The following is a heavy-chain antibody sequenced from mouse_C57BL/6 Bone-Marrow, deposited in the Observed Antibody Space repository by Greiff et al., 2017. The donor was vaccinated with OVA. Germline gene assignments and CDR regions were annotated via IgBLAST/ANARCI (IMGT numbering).Heavy chain of an antibody. CDR3: AGDIYGSSCFAY. CDR2: ITHSGEH. V-gene: IGHV12-3*01. J-gene: IGHJ3*01. CDR1: GFPITSGYY. Sequence: LQESGPGLVKPSQSLFLTCSITGFPITSGYYWIWIRQSPGKPLEWMGYITHSGEHFYNPSPQSPISITRETSKNQFFLQLNSVTTEDTAMYYCAGDIYGSSCFAYWGQGTLVTVSA. D-gene: IGHD1-1*01.